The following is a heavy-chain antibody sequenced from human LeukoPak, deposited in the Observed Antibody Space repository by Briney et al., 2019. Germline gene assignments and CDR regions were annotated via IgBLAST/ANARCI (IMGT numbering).Heavy chain of an antibody. CDR2: VHHTGSD. V-gene: IGHV4-38-2*01. J-gene: IGHJ3*01. Sequence: SETLSLTCVISGYSISAGYFWGWIRQSPVKGLEWIRSVHHTGSDYYNPSLKSRVTISIDTSKNHFSLTLTSVTAADTAVFFCARVIVTATHVPDAFDLWGQGILVTVSS. CDR3: ARVIVTATHVPDAFDL. CDR1: GYSISAGYF. D-gene: IGHD1-26*01.